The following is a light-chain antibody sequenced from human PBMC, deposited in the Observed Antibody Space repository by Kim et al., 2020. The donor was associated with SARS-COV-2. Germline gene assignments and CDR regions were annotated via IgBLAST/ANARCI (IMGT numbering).Light chain of an antibody. CDR1: SSNIGINA. CDR3: QSYDSSLSHAV. CDR2: SNN. V-gene: IGLV1-44*01. Sequence: GQRVTIACSGSSSNIGINAVNWYQQLPGTAPKLLIYSNNPRPSGVPDRFSGSKSGTSASLAITGLQAEDEADYSCQSYDSSLSHAVFGGGTQLTVL. J-gene: IGLJ7*01.